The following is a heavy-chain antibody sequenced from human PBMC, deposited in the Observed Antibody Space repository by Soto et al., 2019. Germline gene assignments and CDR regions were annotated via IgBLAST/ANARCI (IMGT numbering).Heavy chain of an antibody. V-gene: IGHV3-30-3*01. Sequence: GSLRLSCAAAGLSLSSYTMYWVRQAPGKGLEWVAVISHDGSNKYYADSVKGRFTISRDNSKNTLYLQMNSLRAEDTAVYYCAREVPFWSGYKYYFDYWGQGTLVTVSS. D-gene: IGHD3-3*01. CDR3: AREVPFWSGYKYYFDY. CDR2: ISHDGSNK. J-gene: IGHJ4*02. CDR1: GLSLSSYT.